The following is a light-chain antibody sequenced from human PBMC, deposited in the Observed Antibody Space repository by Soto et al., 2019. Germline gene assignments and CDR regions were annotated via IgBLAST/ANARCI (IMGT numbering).Light chain of an antibody. Sequence: EIVLTQSPDTLSLSPGEGVTLSCRASQSVVSDYVAWYQQKPGQAPRLLIYGASIGDTGLPARFSGSGSGTDFTLTISRLEPEDFAVYYCQQYGGAPYTFGPGTNLGI. CDR1: QSVVSDY. V-gene: IGKV3-20*01. CDR3: QQYGGAPYT. J-gene: IGKJ2*01. CDR2: GAS.